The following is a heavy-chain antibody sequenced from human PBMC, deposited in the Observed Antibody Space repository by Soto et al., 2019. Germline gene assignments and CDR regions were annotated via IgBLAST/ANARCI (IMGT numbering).Heavy chain of an antibody. V-gene: IGHV4-28*01. CDR3: ARREIQGPIDY. CDR1: GYSISSNNW. D-gene: IGHD1-26*01. Sequence: QVQLQESGPGLVKPSDTLSLTCAVSGYSISSNNWWGWIRQPPGKGLEWIGYIYYSGTTYYNPSLKNPVTMSVDTSKNQFALKLTSVTAVDTAVYYCARREIQGPIDYWGQGTLVTVSS. J-gene: IGHJ4*02. CDR2: IYYSGTT.